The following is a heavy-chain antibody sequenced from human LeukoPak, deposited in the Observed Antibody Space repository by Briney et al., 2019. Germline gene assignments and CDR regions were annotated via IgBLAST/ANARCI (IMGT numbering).Heavy chain of an antibody. CDR3: ANSLDYYDSSGYGVY. CDR1: GFTFSSYA. CDR2: ISYDGSNK. V-gene: IGHV3-30*18. Sequence: GGSLRLSCAASGFTFSSYAMSWVRQAPGKGLEWVAVISYDGSNKYYADSVKGRFTISRDNSKNTLYLQMNSLRAEDTAVYYCANSLDYYDSSGYGVYWGQGTLVTVSS. D-gene: IGHD3-22*01. J-gene: IGHJ4*02.